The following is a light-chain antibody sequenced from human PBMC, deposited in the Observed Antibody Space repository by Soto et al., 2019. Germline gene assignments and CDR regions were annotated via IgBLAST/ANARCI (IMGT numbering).Light chain of an antibody. CDR1: QAISNY. V-gene: IGKV1-9*01. Sequence: IQLTQSPSSLSASVGDRVTITCRASQAISNYLAWYQQKPGKTPRLLIYCATTVQSGVPSRFRGSGAGTDFARTLSSLQPEDFSTYYCQQPTSYVTFGQGTRLEIK. CDR2: CAT. CDR3: QQPTSYVT. J-gene: IGKJ5*01.